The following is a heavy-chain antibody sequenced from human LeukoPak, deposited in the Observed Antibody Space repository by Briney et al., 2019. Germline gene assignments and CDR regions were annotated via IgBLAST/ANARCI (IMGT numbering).Heavy chain of an antibody. CDR2: IYSGGST. Sequence: GGSLRLSCAASGFTVSSNYMSWVRQAPGKGLEWVSVIYSGGSTYYADSVKGRFTISRDNSKNTLYLQMNSLRAEDTAVYYCARDWYCGGDCPDAFDIWGQGTMVTVSS. J-gene: IGHJ3*02. D-gene: IGHD2-21*02. V-gene: IGHV3-53*01. CDR3: ARDWYCGGDCPDAFDI. CDR1: GFTVSSNY.